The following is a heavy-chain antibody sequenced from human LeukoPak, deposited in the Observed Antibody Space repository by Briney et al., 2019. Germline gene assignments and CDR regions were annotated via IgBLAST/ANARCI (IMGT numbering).Heavy chain of an antibody. CDR2: IKQDGSVK. D-gene: IGHD6-19*01. Sequence: GRSLRLSCAASGFTFSSYWMSWVRQAPGKGLEWVANIKQDGSVKYYVDSVKGRFTISRDNAKNSLYLQMNSLRAEDTAVYYCARDIIAVAGGDYWGQGTLVTVPS. J-gene: IGHJ4*02. V-gene: IGHV3-7*01. CDR1: GFTFSSYW. CDR3: ARDIIAVAGGDY.